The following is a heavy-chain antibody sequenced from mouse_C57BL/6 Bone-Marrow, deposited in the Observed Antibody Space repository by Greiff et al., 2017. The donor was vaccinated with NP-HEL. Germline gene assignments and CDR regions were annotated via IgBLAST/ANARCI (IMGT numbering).Heavy chain of an antibody. Sequence: EVQVVESGGGLVKPGASLKLSCAASGFTFSDYGMHWVRQAPEQGLEWVAYISSGSSTTNYDDTVKGRSTITRDNAKNTLFLQMTSLRSEDTAMYYCARVRWLLRYFDYWGQGTTLTVSS. V-gene: IGHV5-17*01. CDR2: ISSGSSTT. J-gene: IGHJ2*01. CDR1: GFTFSDYG. D-gene: IGHD2-3*01. CDR3: ARVRWLLRYFDY.